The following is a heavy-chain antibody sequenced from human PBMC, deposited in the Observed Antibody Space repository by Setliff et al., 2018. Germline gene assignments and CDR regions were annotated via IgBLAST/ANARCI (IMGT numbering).Heavy chain of an antibody. CDR3: AKASGDYNFWSGSKYYYYYYYMDV. CDR2: ISGSGGST. D-gene: IGHD3-3*01. V-gene: IGHV3-23*01. J-gene: IGHJ6*03. Sequence: GGSLRLSCAASGFTVSSNYMSWVRQAPGKGLEWVSAISGSGGSTYYADSVKGRFTISRDNSKNTLYLQMNSLRAEDTAVYYCAKASGDYNFWSGSKYYYYYYYMDVWGKGTTVTVSS. CDR1: GFTVSSNY.